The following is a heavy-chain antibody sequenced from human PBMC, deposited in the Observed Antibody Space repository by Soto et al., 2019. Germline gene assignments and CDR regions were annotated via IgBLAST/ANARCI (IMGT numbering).Heavy chain of an antibody. CDR1: GGTFSSYA. V-gene: IGHV1-69*06. J-gene: IGHJ5*02. CDR2: IISIFGTA. D-gene: IGHD6-13*01. CDR3: ARDSSSWYNWFDP. Sequence: SVKVSCKASGGTFSSYAISWVRQAPGQGLEWMGGIISIFGTANYAQKFQGRVTITADKSTSTAYMELSSLRSEDTAVYYCARDSSSWYNWFDPWGQGTLVTV.